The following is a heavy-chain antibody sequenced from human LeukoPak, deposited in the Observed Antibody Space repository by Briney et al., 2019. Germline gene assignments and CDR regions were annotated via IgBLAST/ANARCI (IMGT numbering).Heavy chain of an antibody. CDR3: ARRGIGWELLPRTPYYYMDV. V-gene: IGHV4-39*07. CDR1: GNSISSGDNY. D-gene: IGHD1-26*01. CDR2: INHSGST. J-gene: IGHJ6*03. Sequence: SETLSLTCTVSGNSISSGDNYWSWIRQPPGKGLEWIGEINHSGSTNYNPSLKSRVTISVDTSKNQFSLKLSSVTAADTAVYYCARRGIGWELLPRTPYYYMDVWGKGTTVTISS.